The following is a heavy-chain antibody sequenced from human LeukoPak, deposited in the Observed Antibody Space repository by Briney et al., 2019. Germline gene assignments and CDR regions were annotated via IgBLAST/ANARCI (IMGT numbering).Heavy chain of an antibody. CDR2: IYPSDSET. CDR3: VSQMKGYFDY. Sequence: GESLRISCKGCGYSFSRYWTGWVRQMPGQGLEWMGIIYPSDSETRYSPSFEGQVTISADRSISTAYLQWSSLKASDTAMYYCVSQMKGYFDYWGQGTLVIVSS. V-gene: IGHV5-51*01. J-gene: IGHJ4*02. CDR1: GYSFSRYW.